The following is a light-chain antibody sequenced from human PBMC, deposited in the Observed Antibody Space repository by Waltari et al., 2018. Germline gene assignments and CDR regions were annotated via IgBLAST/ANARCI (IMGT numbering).Light chain of an antibody. CDR2: GNN. Sequence: QSVLTQPPSMSGAPGQRVTISCTGSSSNIRAGHDVPWYQVFPGTAPKLLIYGNNNRPSGVPDRFSGSKSDTSASLAIGGLQAEDEADYYCQSFDIRLSGGVVFGGGTKVTVL. CDR1: SSNIRAGHD. CDR3: QSFDIRLSGGVV. J-gene: IGLJ3*02. V-gene: IGLV1-40*01.